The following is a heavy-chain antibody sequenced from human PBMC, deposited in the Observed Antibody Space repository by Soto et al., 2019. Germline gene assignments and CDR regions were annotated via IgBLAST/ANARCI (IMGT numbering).Heavy chain of an antibody. J-gene: IGHJ6*02. Sequence: SVKVSCKASGYTFTYRYLHWVRQAPGQALEWMGWITPFNGNTNYAQKFQDRVTITRDRSMSTAYMELSSLRSEDTAMYYCARSHGGNSPGGMDVWGQGTTVTVSS. CDR3: ARSHGGNSPGGMDV. D-gene: IGHD2-21*02. V-gene: IGHV1-45*02. CDR1: GYTFTYRY. CDR2: ITPFNGNT.